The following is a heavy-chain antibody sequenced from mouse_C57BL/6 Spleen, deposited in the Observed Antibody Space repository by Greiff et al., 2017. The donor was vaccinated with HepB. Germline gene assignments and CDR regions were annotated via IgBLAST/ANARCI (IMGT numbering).Heavy chain of an antibody. J-gene: IGHJ2*01. Sequence: QVQLQQPGAELVKPGASVKVSCKASGYTFTSYWMHWVKQRPGQGLEWIGRIHPSDSDTNYNQKFKGKATLTVDKSSSTAYMQISSLTSEDSAVYYCEIHWGVGDFDYWGQGTTLTVSS. D-gene: IGHD4-1*01. CDR2: IHPSDSDT. CDR1: GYTFTSYW. V-gene: IGHV1-74*01. CDR3: EIHWGVGDFDY.